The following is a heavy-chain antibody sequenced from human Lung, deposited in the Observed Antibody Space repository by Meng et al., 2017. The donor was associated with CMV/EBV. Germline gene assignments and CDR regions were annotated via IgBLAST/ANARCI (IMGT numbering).Heavy chain of an antibody. J-gene: IGHJ6*02. Sequence: SCAASGFTFSSSAMHWVRQAPGKGLEWVAVVSYDGSHKYYADSVKGRFTISRDNSKNSLYLQMNSLRPEDTAVYYCARGIKEWSYFYYHAMDVWGQGSTVTVSS. CDR1: GFTFSSSA. D-gene: IGHD3-3*01. CDR2: VSYDGSHK. V-gene: IGHV3-30*04. CDR3: ARGIKEWSYFYYHAMDV.